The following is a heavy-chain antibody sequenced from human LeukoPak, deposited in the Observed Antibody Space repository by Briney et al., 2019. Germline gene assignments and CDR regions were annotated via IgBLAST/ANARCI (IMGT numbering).Heavy chain of an antibody. J-gene: IGHJ6*02. CDR1: GFTFSSYG. V-gene: IGHV3-30*03. CDR3: ARASSTSYYYYGMDV. D-gene: IGHD2-15*01. CDR2: ISYDGSNK. Sequence: GRSLRLSCAASGFTFSSYGMHWVRQAPGKGLEWVAVISYDGSNKYYADSVKGRFTISRDNSKNTLYLQMNSLRAEDTAVYYCARASSTSYYYYGMDVWGQGTTVTVSS.